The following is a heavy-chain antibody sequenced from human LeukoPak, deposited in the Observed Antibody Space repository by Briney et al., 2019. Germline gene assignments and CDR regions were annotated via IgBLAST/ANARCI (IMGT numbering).Heavy chain of an antibody. D-gene: IGHD3-10*02. V-gene: IGHV3-48*03. CDR3: EALGITMIGGV. J-gene: IGHJ6*04. CDR1: GFTFSSYE. Sequence: GGSLRLSCAASGFTFSSYEMNWVRQAPGKGLEWVSYISSSGSTIYYADTVKGRFTISRDNAKNSLYLQMNSLRAEDTAVYYCEALGITMIGGVWGKGTTVTISS. CDR2: ISSSGSTI.